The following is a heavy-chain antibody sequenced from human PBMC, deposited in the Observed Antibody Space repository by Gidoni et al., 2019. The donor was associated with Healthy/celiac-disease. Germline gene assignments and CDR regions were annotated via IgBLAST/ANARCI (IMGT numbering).Heavy chain of an antibody. D-gene: IGHD6-13*01. CDR2: INHSGST. CDR1: GGSFSGYY. CDR3: ARYGRAAAGPYFDY. J-gene: IGHJ4*02. Sequence: QVHLQQWGAGLFKPSETLSLTCAVYGGSFSGYYWSWIRQPPGKGLEWIGEINHSGSTNYNPSLKSRVTISVDTSKNQFSLKLSSVTAADTAVYYWARYGRAAAGPYFDYWGQGTLVTVSS. V-gene: IGHV4-34*01.